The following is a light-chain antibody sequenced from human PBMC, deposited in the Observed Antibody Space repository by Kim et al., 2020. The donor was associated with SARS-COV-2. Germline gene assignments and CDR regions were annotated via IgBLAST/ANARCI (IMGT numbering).Light chain of an antibody. CDR2: DAA. V-gene: IGKV1-5*01. CDR3: QQYKSDTWT. CDR1: QVISSW. Sequence: APDGNGLTFHSRAIQVISSWLASYPRKPGTGPKLLIYDAASVESVVPSRVIGSGSGTESTLTISSLQPDDFATYNCQQYKSDTWTFVQGAKMEIK. J-gene: IGKJ1*01.